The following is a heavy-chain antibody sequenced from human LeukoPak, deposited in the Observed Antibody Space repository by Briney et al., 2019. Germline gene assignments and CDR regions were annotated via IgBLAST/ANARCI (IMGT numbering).Heavy chain of an antibody. CDR3: ARLEYQLLHFDY. D-gene: IGHD2-2*01. Sequence: SETLSLTCTVSGGSISSSSYYWGWIRQPPGKGLEWIGSIYYSGSTYYNPSLKSRVTVSVDTSKNQFSLKLSSVTAADTAVYYCARLEYQLLHFDYWGQGTLVTVSS. CDR2: IYYSGST. CDR1: GGSISSSSYY. V-gene: IGHV4-39*01. J-gene: IGHJ4*02.